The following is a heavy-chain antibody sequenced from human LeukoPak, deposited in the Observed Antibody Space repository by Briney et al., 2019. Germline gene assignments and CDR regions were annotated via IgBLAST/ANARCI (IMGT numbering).Heavy chain of an antibody. Sequence: PSETLSLTCAVYGESLSGFYWSWIRQAPGKGLEWIGEINQGGSTNYNPSLKSRVTISVDTSKNQYSLKLRSVTAADTAVYYCARTQYVLIVYYYYYMDVWGKGTPVTVS. J-gene: IGHJ6*03. CDR3: ARTQYVLIVYYYYYMDV. D-gene: IGHD4-11*01. V-gene: IGHV4-34*01. CDR2: INQGGST. CDR1: GESLSGFY.